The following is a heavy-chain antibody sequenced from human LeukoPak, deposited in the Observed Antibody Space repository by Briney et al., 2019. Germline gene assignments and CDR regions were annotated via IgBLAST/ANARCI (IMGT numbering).Heavy chain of an antibody. V-gene: IGHV4-59*08. CDR1: GGSISSYY. Sequence: TASETLSLTYTVSGGSISSYYWSWIRQPPGKGLEWIGYIYYSGSTNYNPSLKSRVTITVDTSKNQFSLKLSSVTAADTAVYYCASTTDSSGYWGAFDIWGQGTMVTVSS. CDR2: IYYSGST. D-gene: IGHD3-22*01. J-gene: IGHJ3*02. CDR3: ASTTDSSGYWGAFDI.